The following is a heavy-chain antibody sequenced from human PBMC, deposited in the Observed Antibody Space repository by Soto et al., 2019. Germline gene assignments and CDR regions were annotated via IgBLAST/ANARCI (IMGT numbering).Heavy chain of an antibody. CDR2: ISSSGNNI. CDR3: ERDYYGGSGYYEGLGYFLH. J-gene: IGHJ1*01. CDR1: GFTLSTYS. Sequence: GGSLRLSCAASGFTLSTYSMNWVRQAPGKGLEWVTYISSSGNNIYYADSMKGRFTISRDNAKNSLYLQMNRLRDEDTAVYYCERDYYGGSGYYEGLGYFLHWGQGTLVTVPS. D-gene: IGHD3-22*01. V-gene: IGHV3-48*02.